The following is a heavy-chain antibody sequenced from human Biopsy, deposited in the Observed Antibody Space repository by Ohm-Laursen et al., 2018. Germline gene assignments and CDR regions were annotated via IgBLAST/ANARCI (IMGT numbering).Heavy chain of an antibody. CDR2: IDPNSGRA. J-gene: IGHJ3*02. V-gene: IGHV1-2*02. CDR3: ARASAYGVFDI. Sequence: SVKVSCKASGYTFTGYSCHWVRQAPGQRLEWVGWIDPNSGRANYAQKFQGRITMTTDTSIITAYLEVSSLTSDDAAVYFCARASAYGVFDIWGQGTTVTVSS. CDR1: GYTFTGYS. D-gene: IGHD4/OR15-4a*01.